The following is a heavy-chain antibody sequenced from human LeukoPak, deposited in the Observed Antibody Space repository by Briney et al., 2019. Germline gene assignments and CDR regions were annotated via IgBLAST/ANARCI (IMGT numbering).Heavy chain of an antibody. CDR1: GGSISSHY. J-gene: IGHJ4*02. Sequence: SETLSLTCTVSGGSISSHYWSWIRQPPGKGLEWIGYIYYSGSINYNPSLKSRVTISVDTSKNQFSLKLSSVTAADTAVYYCARGRYGGSYYTNHPFDYWGQGTLVTVSS. D-gene: IGHD1-26*01. V-gene: IGHV4-59*11. CDR3: ARGRYGGSYYTNHPFDY. CDR2: IYYSGSI.